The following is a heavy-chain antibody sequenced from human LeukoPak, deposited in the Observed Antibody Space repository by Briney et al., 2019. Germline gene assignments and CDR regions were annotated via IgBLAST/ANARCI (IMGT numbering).Heavy chain of an antibody. V-gene: IGHV3-74*01. Sequence: GGSLRLSCAASGFTFSSYWMHWVRQAPGKGLVWVSRINSDGSSTSYADSVEGRFTISRDNAKNTLYLQMNSLRAEDTAVYYCARTSRYLYYDSSYYDYWGQGTLVTVSS. CDR3: ARTSRYLYYDSSYYDY. CDR1: GFTFSSYW. J-gene: IGHJ4*02. D-gene: IGHD3-22*01. CDR2: INSDGSST.